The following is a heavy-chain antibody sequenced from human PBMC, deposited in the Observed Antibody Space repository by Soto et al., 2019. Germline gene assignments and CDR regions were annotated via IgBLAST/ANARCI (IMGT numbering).Heavy chain of an antibody. Sequence: GGSLRLSCAAAGFDFEDYAMHWVRQVPGKGLEWVSLTNSDGTDSYYVDSVKGRFTISRDNAKTTLYLQMDRLRPEDTALYFCAKALYYYDSSPLDHWGQGSLVTVSS. D-gene: IGHD3-22*01. V-gene: IGHV3-43D*04. CDR1: GFDFEDYA. CDR3: AKALYYYDSSPLDH. CDR2: TNSDGTDS. J-gene: IGHJ4*01.